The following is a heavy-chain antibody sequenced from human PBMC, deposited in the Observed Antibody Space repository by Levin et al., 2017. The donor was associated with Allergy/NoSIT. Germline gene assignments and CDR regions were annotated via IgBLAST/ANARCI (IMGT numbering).Heavy chain of an antibody. V-gene: IGHV3-20*04. J-gene: IGHJ3*02. CDR2: INWNGGST. CDR3: ARVQTYYDYVWGSYRYPGAFDI. Sequence: GGSLRLSCAASGFTFDDYGMSWVRQAPGKGLEWVSGINWNGGSTGYADSVKGRFTISRDNAKNSLYLQMNSLRAEDTALYYCARVQTYYDYVWGSYRYPGAFDIWGQGTMVTVSS. D-gene: IGHD3-16*02. CDR1: GFTFDDYG.